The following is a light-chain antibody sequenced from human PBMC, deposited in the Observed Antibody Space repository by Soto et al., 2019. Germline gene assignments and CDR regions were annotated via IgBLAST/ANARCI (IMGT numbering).Light chain of an antibody. CDR1: QSVLYSSNNQNY. CDR3: QQYYKTPLT. J-gene: IGKJ4*01. Sequence: DIVMTQSPDSPVVSLGERATINCKSSQSVLYSSNNQNYLAWYQQKPGQPPKLLFYWASTRESGVPDRFSGSGSGTDFTLTISSLQAEDVAVYYCQQYYKTPLTFGGGTKVEIK. CDR2: WAS. V-gene: IGKV4-1*01.